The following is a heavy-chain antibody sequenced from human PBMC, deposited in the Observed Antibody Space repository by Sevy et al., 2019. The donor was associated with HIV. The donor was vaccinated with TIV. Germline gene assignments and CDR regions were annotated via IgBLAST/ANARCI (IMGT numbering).Heavy chain of an antibody. CDR2: ISYDGSNK. J-gene: IGHJ4*02. D-gene: IGHD3-10*01. V-gene: IGHV3-30-3*01. Sequence: GESLKISCAASGFTFSSYAMHWVRQAPGKGLEWVAVISYDGSNKYYADSVKGRFTISRDNSKNTLYLQMNSLRAEDTAVYYCARARFGNKGYFDYWGQGTLVTVSS. CDR1: GFTFSSYA. CDR3: ARARFGNKGYFDY.